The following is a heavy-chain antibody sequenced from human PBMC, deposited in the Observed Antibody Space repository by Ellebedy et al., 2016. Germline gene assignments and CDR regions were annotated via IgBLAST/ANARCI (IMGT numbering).Heavy chain of an antibody. Sequence: SETLSLTXTVSGDSISSYYWSWIRQPPGKGLEWIGYIYYSGSTNYNPSLKSRVTISVDTSKNQFSLNLRSVTAADTAVYYCARVAEIKNWFNPWGQGTLVTVSS. CDR1: GDSISSYY. CDR3: ARVAEIKNWFNP. D-gene: IGHD2-15*01. CDR2: IYYSGST. J-gene: IGHJ5*02. V-gene: IGHV4-59*01.